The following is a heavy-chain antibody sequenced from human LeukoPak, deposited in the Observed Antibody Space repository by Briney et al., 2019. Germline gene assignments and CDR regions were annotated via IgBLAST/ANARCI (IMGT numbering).Heavy chain of an antibody. CDR2: IIPIFGTA. Sequence: GASVKVSCKASGYTFTSYGISWVRQAPGQGLEWMGGIIPIFGTANYAQKFQGRVTITADESTSTAYMELSSLRSEDTAVYYCARRRLGYCSGGSCYLLDYYYYGMDVWGQGTTVTVSS. D-gene: IGHD2-15*01. V-gene: IGHV1-69*13. CDR1: GYTFTSYG. J-gene: IGHJ6*02. CDR3: ARRRLGYCSGGSCYLLDYYYYGMDV.